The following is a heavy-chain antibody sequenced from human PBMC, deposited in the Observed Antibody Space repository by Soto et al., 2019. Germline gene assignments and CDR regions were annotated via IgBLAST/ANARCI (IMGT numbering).Heavy chain of an antibody. D-gene: IGHD6-19*01. CDR3: AGDPAGGGWGVFEF. CDR2: IKQDGSGE. Sequence: PGGSPRLSCAASGFTVSSSWMGWVRQAPGKGLEWVGDIKQDGSGEYYVDSVKGRFTISRDNAKNSLYLQMRSLRAEDTALYYCAGDPAGGGWGVFEFWGNGTMVTVS. J-gene: IGHJ3*01. V-gene: IGHV3-7*01. CDR1: GFTVSSSW.